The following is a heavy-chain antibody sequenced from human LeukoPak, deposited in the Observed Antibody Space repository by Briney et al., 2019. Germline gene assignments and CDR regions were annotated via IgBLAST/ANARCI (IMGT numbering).Heavy chain of an antibody. CDR3: ATLWLVEDY. J-gene: IGHJ4*02. D-gene: IGHD6-19*01. Sequence: ASVKVSCKASGYTFTSYDISWVRQAPGQGLEWMGWISAYNGNTNYAQKLQGRVTMTTDTSTSTAYMELSSLRSEDTAVYYCATLWLVEDYWGQGTLVTVSS. V-gene: IGHV1-18*01. CDR2: ISAYNGNT. CDR1: GYTFTSYD.